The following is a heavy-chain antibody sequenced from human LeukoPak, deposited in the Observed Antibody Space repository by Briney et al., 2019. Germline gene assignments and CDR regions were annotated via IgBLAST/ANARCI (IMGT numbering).Heavy chain of an antibody. V-gene: IGHV1-46*01. Sequence: ASVKVSCKASGYTFTGYYMHWVRQAPGQGLEWMGIINPSGGSTSYAQKFQGRVTMTRDTSTSTVYMELSSLRSEDTAVYYCARDFLLYCSGGSCPGRPYYYYGMDVWGQGTTVTVSS. D-gene: IGHD2-15*01. CDR1: GYTFTGYY. CDR2: INPSGGST. J-gene: IGHJ6*02. CDR3: ARDFLLYCSGGSCPGRPYYYYGMDV.